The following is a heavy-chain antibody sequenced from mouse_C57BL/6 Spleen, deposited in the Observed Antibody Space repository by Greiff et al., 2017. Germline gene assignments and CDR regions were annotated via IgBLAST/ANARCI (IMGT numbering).Heavy chain of an antibody. V-gene: IGHV5-12*01. CDR3: ARRPIYYDYEDYYAMDY. CDR2: ISNGGGST. CDR1: GFTFSDYY. D-gene: IGHD2-4*01. J-gene: IGHJ4*01. Sequence: EVKLMESGGGLVQPGGSLKLSCAASGFTFSDYYMYWVRQTPEKRLEWVAYISNGGGSTYYPDTVKGRFTISRDNAKNTLYLQMSRLKSEDTAMYYCARRPIYYDYEDYYAMDYWGQGTSVTVSS.